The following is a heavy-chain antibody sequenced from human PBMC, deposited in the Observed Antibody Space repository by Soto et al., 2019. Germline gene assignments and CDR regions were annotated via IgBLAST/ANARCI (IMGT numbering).Heavy chain of an antibody. V-gene: IGHV1-2*02. CDR1: GYTFTDYY. CDR2: INPDTGGT. J-gene: IGHJ5*02. CDR3: VRAYRRGWLSSRFDP. D-gene: IGHD6-19*01. Sequence: ASVKVSCKASGYTFTDYYLHWVRQAPGQGPEWLGWINPDTGGTNYAQKFQGRVTMTSDTSISTAYMELNRLTSEDPAIYYCVRAYRRGWLSSRFDPWGQGVLVTVSS.